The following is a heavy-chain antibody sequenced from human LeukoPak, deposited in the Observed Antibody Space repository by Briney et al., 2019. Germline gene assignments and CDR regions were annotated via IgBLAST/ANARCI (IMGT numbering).Heavy chain of an antibody. J-gene: IGHJ4*02. D-gene: IGHD5-18*01. CDR3: ARDFLQLALDY. Sequence: GGSLRLSCAASGFTFSDYYMSWIRQAPGKGLEWASYISSSGSTIYYADSVKGRFTISRDNAKNSLYLQMNSLRAEDTAVYYCARDFLQLALDYWGQGTLVTVSS. CDR2: ISSSGSTI. V-gene: IGHV3-11*01. CDR1: GFTFSDYY.